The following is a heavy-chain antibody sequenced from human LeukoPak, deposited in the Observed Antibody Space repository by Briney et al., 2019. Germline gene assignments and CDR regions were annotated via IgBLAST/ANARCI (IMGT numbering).Heavy chain of an antibody. V-gene: IGHV4-34*01. CDR2: INHSGST. D-gene: IGHD1-14*01. Sequence: PSETLSLTCAVYGGSFSGYYWSWIRQPPGKGLEWIGEINHSGSTKYNPSLKSRVTISVDMSKNQFSLKLSSVTAADTAVYYCARGPTNQGYYYYYYGMDVWGQGTTVTVSS. CDR3: ARGPTNQGYYYYYYGMDV. J-gene: IGHJ6*02. CDR1: GGSFSGYY.